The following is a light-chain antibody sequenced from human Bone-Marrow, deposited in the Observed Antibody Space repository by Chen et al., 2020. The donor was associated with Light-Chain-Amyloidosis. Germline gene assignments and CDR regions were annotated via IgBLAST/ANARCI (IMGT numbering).Light chain of an antibody. CDR1: NIGSTS. CDR3: QVWGRSSDRPV. J-gene: IGLJ3*02. V-gene: IGLV3-21*02. Sequence: SYVLTQPSSVSVAPGQTATIACGGNNIGSTSVHWYQQTPGQAPLLVVYDDSDRPSGIPERLSGSNSGNTATLTISGVGAGDEADYYCQVWGRSSDRPVFGGGTTLSVL. CDR2: DDS.